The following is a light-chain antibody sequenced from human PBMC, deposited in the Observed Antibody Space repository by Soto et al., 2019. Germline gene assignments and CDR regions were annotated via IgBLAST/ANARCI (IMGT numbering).Light chain of an antibody. V-gene: IGLV2-14*01. J-gene: IGLJ1*01. CDR2: EVS. Sequence: SALTQPASVSGSPGQSITISCTGTSSDVGGYNYVSWYQQHPGKAPKLIIYEVSNRPSGVSNRFSGSKSGNTASLTISGLQAEDEADYYCNSYTSKSTGVFGTGTKLTFL. CDR1: SSDVGGYNY. CDR3: NSYTSKSTGV.